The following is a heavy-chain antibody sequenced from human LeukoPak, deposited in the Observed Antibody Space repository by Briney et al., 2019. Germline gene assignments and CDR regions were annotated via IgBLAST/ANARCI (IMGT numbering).Heavy chain of an antibody. V-gene: IGHV1-69*13. Sequence: SVKVSCNASGGTFSSYAISWVRQAPGQGLEWMGGIIPIFGTANYAQKFQGRVTITADESTSTAYMELSSLRSEDTAVYYCARTQRVVIRTYYMDVWGKGTTVTVS. J-gene: IGHJ6*03. D-gene: IGHD3-22*01. CDR1: GGTFSSYA. CDR2: IIPIFGTA. CDR3: ARTQRVVIRTYYMDV.